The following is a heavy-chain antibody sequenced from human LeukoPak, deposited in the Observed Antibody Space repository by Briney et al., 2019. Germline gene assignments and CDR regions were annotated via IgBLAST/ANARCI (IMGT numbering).Heavy chain of an antibody. CDR3: AELGITMIGGV. J-gene: IGHJ6*04. CDR2: ISSSGSTI. V-gene: IGHV3-48*03. Sequence: GGSLRLSCAAPGFTLSSYEMNWVRQAPGKGLEWVSYISSSGSTIYYADSVKGRFTISRDNAKNSLYLQMNSLRAEDTAVYYCAELGITMIGGVWGEGTTVTISS. CDR1: GFTLSSYE. D-gene: IGHD3-10*02.